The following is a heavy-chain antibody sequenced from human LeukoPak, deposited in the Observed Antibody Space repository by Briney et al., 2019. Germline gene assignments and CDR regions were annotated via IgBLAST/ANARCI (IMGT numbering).Heavy chain of an antibody. CDR1: GGSISGYY. CDR2: IYASGNT. V-gene: IGHV4-4*07. J-gene: IGHJ4*02. D-gene: IGHD5-18*01. CDR3: ARDLGGYNYGYSFDF. Sequence: SETLSLTCTVSGGSISGYYWNWIRQPAGKGLEWIGHIYASGNTNYNPSLKSRVTMSVDTSKNQFFLKLFSVTAADTAVYYCARDLGGYNYGYSFDFWGQGTLVTVSS.